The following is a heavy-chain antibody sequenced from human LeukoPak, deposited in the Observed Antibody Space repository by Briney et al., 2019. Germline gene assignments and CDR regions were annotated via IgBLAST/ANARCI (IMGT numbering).Heavy chain of an antibody. V-gene: IGHV3-23*01. Sequence: PGGSLRLSCAASGFTFSSYAMSWVRQAPGKGLEWVSAISGSGGNTYYADSVKGRFTISRDNSKNTLYLQMNNLRAEDTAVYYCAKSSGNYWGEVDYWGQGTLVTVSS. CDR1: GFTFSSYA. D-gene: IGHD1-26*01. CDR2: ISGSGGNT. J-gene: IGHJ4*02. CDR3: AKSSGNYWGEVDY.